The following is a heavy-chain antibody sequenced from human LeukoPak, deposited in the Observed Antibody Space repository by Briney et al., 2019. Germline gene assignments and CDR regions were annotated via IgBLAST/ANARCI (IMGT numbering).Heavy chain of an antibody. Sequence: GGSLRLSCEASGFTFSRFAMTWVRQAPGKGLEWVSTIGGLGESTNYADSVKGRFTISRDNAKNTLYLQMNSLRAEDTAVYYCARETRVAPYYYYYMDVWGKGTTVTVSS. CDR1: GFTFSRFA. CDR3: ARETRVAPYYYYYMDV. J-gene: IGHJ6*03. CDR2: IGGLGEST. D-gene: IGHD3-3*01. V-gene: IGHV3-23*01.